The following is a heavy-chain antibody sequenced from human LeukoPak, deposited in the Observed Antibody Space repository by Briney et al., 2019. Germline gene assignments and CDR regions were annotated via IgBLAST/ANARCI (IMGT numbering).Heavy chain of an antibody. J-gene: IGHJ4*02. CDR2: INHRGST. CDR3: ARGSQYNYDSSGYYSHDY. D-gene: IGHD3-22*01. CDR1: GGSFSGYY. V-gene: IGHV4-34*01. Sequence: SETLSLTCAVYGGSFSGYYWSWIRQPPGKGLEWIGEINHRGSTNYNPSLKSRVTISVDTSKNQFSLKLTSVTAADTAVYYCARGSQYNYDSSGYYSHDYWGQGTLVTVSS.